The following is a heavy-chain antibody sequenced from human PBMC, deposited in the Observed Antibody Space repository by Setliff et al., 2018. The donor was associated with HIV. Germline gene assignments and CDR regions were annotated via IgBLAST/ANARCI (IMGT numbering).Heavy chain of an antibody. CDR2: IWHDGGKK. J-gene: IGHJ3*01. Sequence: SLKISCEGSGFTFSVYGMHWVRQAPGKGLEWVAVIWHDGGKKYYADSLKGRFTISRDDSKNTLYLQMNSLRAEDTALYYCARGQFRLRPDSLDLWGQGTLVTVSS. CDR3: ARGQFRLRPDSLDL. CDR1: GFTFSVYG. D-gene: IGHD2-21*01. V-gene: IGHV3-33*01.